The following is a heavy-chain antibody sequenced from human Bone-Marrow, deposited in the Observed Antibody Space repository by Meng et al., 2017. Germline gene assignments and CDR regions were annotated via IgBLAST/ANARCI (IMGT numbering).Heavy chain of an antibody. Sequence: ASVNVSCKASGYTFTSYGISWVRQAPGQGLEWMGWISAYNGNTNYAQKLQGRVTMTTDTSTSTAYMELRSLRSDDTAVYYCARQDYYDSSGYYRFDAFDIWGQGTMVTVSS. V-gene: IGHV1-18*01. D-gene: IGHD3-22*01. CDR3: ARQDYYDSSGYYRFDAFDI. CDR2: ISAYNGNT. CDR1: GYTFTSYG. J-gene: IGHJ3*02.